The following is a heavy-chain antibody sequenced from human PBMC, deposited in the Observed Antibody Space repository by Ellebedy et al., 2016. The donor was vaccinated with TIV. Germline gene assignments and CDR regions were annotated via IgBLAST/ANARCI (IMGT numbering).Heavy chain of an antibody. V-gene: IGHV1-18*01. CDR3: ARGIIVVVTATPDTHLDY. D-gene: IGHD2-21*02. Sequence: ASVKVSCXASGYTFTSYGISWVRQAPGQGLEWMGWISVYNGNTNYAQKLQGRVTMTTDTSTSTAYMELRSLRSDDTAVYYCARGIIVVVTATPDTHLDYWGQGTLVTVSS. J-gene: IGHJ4*02. CDR1: GYTFTSYG. CDR2: ISVYNGNT.